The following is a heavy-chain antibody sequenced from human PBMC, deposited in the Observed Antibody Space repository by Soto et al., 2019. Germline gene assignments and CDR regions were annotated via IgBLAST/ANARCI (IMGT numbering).Heavy chain of an antibody. J-gene: IGHJ6*03. D-gene: IGHD3-3*01. CDR2: ISAYNGNT. CDR1: GYTFTSYG. CDR3: ARARIFGVVNMDV. V-gene: IGHV1-18*01. Sequence: ASVKVSCTASGYTFTSYGISWVRQAPGQGLEWMGWISAYNGNTNYAQKLQGRVTMTTDTSTSTAYMELRSLRSDDTAAYYCARARIFGVVNMDVWGKGTTVTVSS.